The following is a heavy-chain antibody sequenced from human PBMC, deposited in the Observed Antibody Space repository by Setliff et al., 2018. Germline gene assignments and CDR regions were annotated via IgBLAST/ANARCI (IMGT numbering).Heavy chain of an antibody. Sequence: SETLSLTCTVSGGSLSSYYWNWIRQPPGKGLEWIGYIHYSGSPNHHPSLKSRVSTSVDTSQNQISLKLSSVTAADTAVYYCARTMYSSSWYGAFDIWGQGTMVTVSS. J-gene: IGHJ3*02. V-gene: IGHV4-59*01. CDR3: ARTMYSSSWYGAFDI. D-gene: IGHD6-13*01. CDR1: GGSLSSYY. CDR2: IHYSGSP.